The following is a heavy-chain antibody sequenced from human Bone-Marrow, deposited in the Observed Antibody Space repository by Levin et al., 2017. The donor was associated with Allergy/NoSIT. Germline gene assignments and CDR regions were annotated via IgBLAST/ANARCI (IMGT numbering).Heavy chain of an antibody. CDR1: GGSFSGYY. CDR3: AGAEYYYGSGSYWDP. J-gene: IGHJ5*02. Sequence: SQTLSLTCAVYGGSFSGYYWSWIRQPPGKGLEWIGEINHSGSTNYNPSLKSRVTISVDTSKNQFSLKLSSVTAADTAVYYCAGAEYYYGSGSYWDPWGQGTLVTVSS. V-gene: IGHV4-34*01. D-gene: IGHD3-10*01. CDR2: INHSGST.